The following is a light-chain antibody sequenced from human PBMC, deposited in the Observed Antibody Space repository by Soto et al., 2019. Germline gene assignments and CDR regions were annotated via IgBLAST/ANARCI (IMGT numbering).Light chain of an antibody. CDR2: RAS. Sequence: EIVMTQSPATLSLSPGERATLSCRASQSVTVNLAWYQQKPGQAPRLLIYRASTRATGIPARFSAGGSGTELTLTISSLQSEDFSVYICQQYNDGPPRWTFGQGTKVEIK. J-gene: IGKJ1*01. V-gene: IGKV3-15*01. CDR3: QQYNDGPPRWT. CDR1: QSVTVN.